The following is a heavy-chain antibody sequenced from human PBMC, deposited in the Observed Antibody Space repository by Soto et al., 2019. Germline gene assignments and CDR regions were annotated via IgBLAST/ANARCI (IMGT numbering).Heavy chain of an antibody. Sequence: QVHLQQWGAGLLKPSETLSLTCGVYGGSFGTSYWAWIRQSPEKGLEWIGAINHNGDSNYNPSLKMRVTISLDRSENQFSLKLTPVAAADTAVYYCARVTRFPDAFDIWGQGTPVIVSS. J-gene: IGHJ3*02. V-gene: IGHV4-34*01. CDR3: ARVTRFPDAFDI. CDR1: GGSFGTSY. CDR2: INHNGDS.